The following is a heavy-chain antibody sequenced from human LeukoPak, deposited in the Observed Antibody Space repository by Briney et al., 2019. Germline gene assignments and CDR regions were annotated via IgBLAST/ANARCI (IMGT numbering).Heavy chain of an antibody. Sequence: PSETLSLTCTVSGGPISSGDYYWSWIRQPPGKGLEWIGYIYYSGSTYYNPSLKSRVTISVDTSKNQFSLKLSSVTAADTAVYYCARGSHYMGTAFDIWGQGTMVTVSS. CDR3: ARGSHYMGTAFDI. D-gene: IGHD3-10*01. V-gene: IGHV4-30-4*08. J-gene: IGHJ3*02. CDR2: IYYSGST. CDR1: GGPISSGDYY.